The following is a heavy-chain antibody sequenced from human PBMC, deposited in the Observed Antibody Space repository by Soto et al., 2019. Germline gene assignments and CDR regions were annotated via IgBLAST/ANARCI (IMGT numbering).Heavy chain of an antibody. CDR1: GFTFSTYA. D-gene: IGHD2-15*01. CDR2: ISGSGDGT. V-gene: IGHV3-23*01. J-gene: IGHJ6*02. CDR3: AKLVGGSGVVYDNYAMDV. Sequence: EAHLMESGGGLVQPGGSLSLSCAASGFTFSTYAMSWVRQAPGKGLEWVSAISGSGDGTFYTDSVRGRFTIFRDNSKNTLYLQMNSLSAEDMAEYYCAKLVGGSGVVYDNYAMDVWGQGTTVTVSS.